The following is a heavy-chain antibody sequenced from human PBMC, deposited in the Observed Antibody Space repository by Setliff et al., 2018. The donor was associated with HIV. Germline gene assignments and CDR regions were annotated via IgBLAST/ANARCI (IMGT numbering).Heavy chain of an antibody. V-gene: IGHV4-39*07. CDR1: GASTSSNTYS. CDR2: IYYSGTT. Sequence: PSETLSLTCTVSGASTSSNTYSWVWIRQPPGKGLEWIGSIYYSGTTHYNPAFESRLIISLDMSSNRFSLNLASVTAADTAVYYCARSNLEPTSRLFDPWGPGTLVTVSS. CDR3: ARSNLEPTSRLFDP. J-gene: IGHJ5*02. D-gene: IGHD1-1*01.